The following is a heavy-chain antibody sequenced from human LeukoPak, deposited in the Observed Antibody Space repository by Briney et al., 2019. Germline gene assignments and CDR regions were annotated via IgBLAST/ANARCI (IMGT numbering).Heavy chain of an antibody. Sequence: GGSLRLSCAASGFTFSDHYMDWVRQAPGKGLEWVGRTRNRANSCTTEYAASVKGRFTISRDDSKNSLYLQMNSLRPEDTAVYYRAREAYYAGSGSPYYFDYWGQGTLVTVSS. CDR3: AREAYYAGSGSPYYFDY. J-gene: IGHJ4*02. CDR1: GFTFSDHY. D-gene: IGHD3-10*01. V-gene: IGHV3-72*01. CDR2: TRNRANSCTT.